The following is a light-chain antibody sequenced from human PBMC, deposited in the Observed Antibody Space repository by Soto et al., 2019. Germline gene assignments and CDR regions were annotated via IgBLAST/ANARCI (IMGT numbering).Light chain of an antibody. CDR3: QKFSAVPT. V-gene: IGKV1-27*01. CDR1: QAIYNY. CDR2: AAS. Sequence: DIQMTQSPSSLSASVGDRVTITCRASQAIYNYLAWYQQKPGKVHTLLISAASTLQSGVPSRFSGSGSGTDFTLTISSRQPEDVATYYCQKFSAVPTFGGGTKVEI. J-gene: IGKJ4*01.